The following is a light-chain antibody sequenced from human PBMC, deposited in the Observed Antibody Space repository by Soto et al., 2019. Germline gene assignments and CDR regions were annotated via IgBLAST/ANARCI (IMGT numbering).Light chain of an antibody. Sequence: EIVLTQSPGTLSLSPGEGATLSCRASQSVNSNYLAWYQQKPGQAPRLLIYVASSRATGVPNRFSGSGSGTDFTLTISSLEPEDFAVYYCHQYGLSPRHPFGQGTKLEIK. CDR1: QSVNSNY. V-gene: IGKV3-20*01. J-gene: IGKJ2*01. CDR3: HQYGLSPRHP. CDR2: VAS.